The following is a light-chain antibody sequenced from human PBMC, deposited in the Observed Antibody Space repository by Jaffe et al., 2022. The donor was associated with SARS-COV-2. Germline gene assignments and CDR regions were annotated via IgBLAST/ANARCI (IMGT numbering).Light chain of an antibody. CDR3: QTWGTGVQV. J-gene: IGLJ3*02. CDR2: VNNDGSH. V-gene: IGLV4-69*02. CDR1: SGHSTYA. Sequence: QLVLTQSPSASASLGASVKLTCTLSSGHSTYAIAWHQQQPGKGPRYLMRVNNDGSHSKGDGIPDRFSGSSSGAERYLTISSLQSEDEAAYYCQTWGTGVQVFGGGTRLTVL.